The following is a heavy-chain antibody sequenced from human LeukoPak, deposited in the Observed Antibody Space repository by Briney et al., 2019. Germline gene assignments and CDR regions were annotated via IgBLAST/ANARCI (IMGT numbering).Heavy chain of an antibody. CDR2: INPSGGST. CDR3: ARPYSSGYHP. D-gene: IGHD3-22*01. CDR1: GYTFTSYY. V-gene: IGHV1-46*01. J-gene: IGHJ5*02. Sequence: ASVKVSCKASGYTFTSYYMHWVRQAPGQGLEWMGIINPSGGSTSYAQKFQGRVTMTTDTSTSTAYMELRSLRSDDTAVYYCARPYSSGYHPWGQGTLVTVSS.